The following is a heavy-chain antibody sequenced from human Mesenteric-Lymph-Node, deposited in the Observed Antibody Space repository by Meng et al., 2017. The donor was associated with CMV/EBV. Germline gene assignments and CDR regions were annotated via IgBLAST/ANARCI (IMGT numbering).Heavy chain of an antibody. Sequence: QESSPGLLHPSETLALSVIVSGDATSNSTHYGAWTRQPPGKGLAWIGSVHHSGTTYYNPSLKGRLTISVDTSANLFSLRLTTVTAADTATYYCARRGNYDSDYSEYWGQGTLVTVSS. CDR3: ARRGNYDSDYSEY. D-gene: IGHD3-22*01. J-gene: IGHJ4*02. CDR2: VHHSGTT. CDR1: GDATSNSTHY. V-gene: IGHV4-39*01.